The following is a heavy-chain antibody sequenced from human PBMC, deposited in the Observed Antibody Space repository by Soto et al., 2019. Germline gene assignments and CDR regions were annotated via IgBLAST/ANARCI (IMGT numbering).Heavy chain of an antibody. Sequence: GGSLRLSCAASGFTFSSYAMSWVRQAPGKGLEWVSAISGSGGSTYYADSVKGRFTISRDNSKNTLYLQMNSLRAEDTAVYYSAKDSADWYYYDSSGSRNPWDYWGQGTLVTVSS. V-gene: IGHV3-23*01. D-gene: IGHD3-22*01. CDR3: AKDSADWYYYDSSGSRNPWDY. CDR1: GFTFSSYA. CDR2: ISGSGGST. J-gene: IGHJ4*02.